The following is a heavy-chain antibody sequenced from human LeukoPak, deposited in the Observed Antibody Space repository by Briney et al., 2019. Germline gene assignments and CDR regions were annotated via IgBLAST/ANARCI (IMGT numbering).Heavy chain of an antibody. CDR1: GFILGDYW. CDR2: IKFDGSEI. V-gene: IGHV3-7*01. Sequence: GGSLRLSCAASGFILGDYWMTWVRQAPGKGLECVGNIKFDGSEIYYRDSVRGRFTIPRDNPKNSLYLQMNRLSVEDTGVYYCTRDLSHDSSGWGQGTLVTVSS. J-gene: IGHJ4*02. CDR3: TRDLSHDSSG. D-gene: IGHD3-22*01.